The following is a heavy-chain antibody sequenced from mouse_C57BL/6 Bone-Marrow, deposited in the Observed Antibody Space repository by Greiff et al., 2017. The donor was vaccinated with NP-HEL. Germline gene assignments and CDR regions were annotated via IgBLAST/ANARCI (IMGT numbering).Heavy chain of an antibody. V-gene: IGHV14-2*01. Sequence: EVQLQQSGAELVKPGASVKLSCTASGFNIKDYYMHWVKQRTEQGLEWIGRIDPEDGETKYVPKFQGKATMTADTSSNTAYLQLSSLTSEDTAVYYCEGGGYGYGFAYWGQGTLVTVSA. CDR3: EGGGYGYGFAY. J-gene: IGHJ3*01. CDR1: GFNIKDYY. CDR2: IDPEDGET. D-gene: IGHD2-2*01.